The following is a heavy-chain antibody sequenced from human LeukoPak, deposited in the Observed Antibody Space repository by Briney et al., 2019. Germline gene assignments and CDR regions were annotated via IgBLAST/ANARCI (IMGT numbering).Heavy chain of an antibody. V-gene: IGHV4-61*01. CDR3: ARDKVSVYYYGMDV. CDR2: IYYSGST. D-gene: IGHD6-6*01. Sequence: SETLSLTCTVSGGSVSSSNYYWSWIRQPPGKGLEWVGYIYYSGSTNYNPSLKSRITISADTSKNQFSLKLTSVTAADTAVYYCARDKVSVYYYGMDVWGQRTTVIVSS. J-gene: IGHJ6*02. CDR1: GGSVSSSNYY.